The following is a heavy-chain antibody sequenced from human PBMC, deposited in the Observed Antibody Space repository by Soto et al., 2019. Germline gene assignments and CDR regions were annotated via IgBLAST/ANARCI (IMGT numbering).Heavy chain of an antibody. D-gene: IGHD4-17*01. J-gene: IGHJ6*02. CDR1: GFTFSSYG. Sequence: GGSLRLSCAASGFTFSSYGMHWVRQAPGKGLEWVAVISYDGSNKYYADSVKGRFTISRDNSKNTLYLQMNSLRAEDTAVYYCAKGSTVVTQYYYGMDVWGQGTTVTVS. CDR3: AKGSTVVTQYYYGMDV. V-gene: IGHV3-30*18. CDR2: ISYDGSNK.